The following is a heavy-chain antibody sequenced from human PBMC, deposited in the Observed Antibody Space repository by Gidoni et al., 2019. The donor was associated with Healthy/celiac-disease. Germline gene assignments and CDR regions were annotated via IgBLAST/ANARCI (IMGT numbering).Heavy chain of an antibody. Sequence: QVQLQQWGAGLLKPSETLSLTCAVYGGSFSGYYWSWIRQPPGKGLEWIGEINHSGSTNYHPSLKSRVTISVDTPKNQFSLKLSSVTAADTAVYYCARKRWSYYYYGMDVWGQGTTVTVSS. CDR1: GGSFSGYY. J-gene: IGHJ6*02. V-gene: IGHV4-34*01. D-gene: IGHD3-3*01. CDR3: ARKRWSYYYYGMDV. CDR2: INHSGST.